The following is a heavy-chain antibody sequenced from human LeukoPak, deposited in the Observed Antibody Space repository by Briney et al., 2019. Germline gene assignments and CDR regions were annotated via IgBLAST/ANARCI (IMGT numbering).Heavy chain of an antibody. Sequence: ASVKVSCKASGYTFTGYYIHGGRQAPGQGLEWMGWINPNSGGTNYAQRLQGRVTMTRDTSISTAYMELSRLRSDDTAVYYCARDAARGGITVTTEYWGQGTLVTVSS. CDR2: INPNSGGT. CDR1: GYTFTGYY. D-gene: IGHD4-11*01. V-gene: IGHV1-2*02. CDR3: ARDAARGGITVTTEY. J-gene: IGHJ4*02.